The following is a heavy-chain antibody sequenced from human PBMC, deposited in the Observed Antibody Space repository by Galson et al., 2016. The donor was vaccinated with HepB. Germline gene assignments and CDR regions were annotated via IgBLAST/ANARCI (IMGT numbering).Heavy chain of an antibody. CDR2: DSMDGRRK. D-gene: IGHD2/OR15-2a*01. CDR3: AKRHEYCPPVGCSVDY. Sequence: SLRLSCAASGFTFSNRGMHWVRQAPGKGLEWVAADSMDGRRKFYADSVKGRFTISRDNSNNMLFLQMNSLRADDTAVYYCAKRHEYCPPVGCSVDYWGQGTHVIVS. V-gene: IGHV3-30*18. J-gene: IGHJ4*02. CDR1: GFTFSNRG.